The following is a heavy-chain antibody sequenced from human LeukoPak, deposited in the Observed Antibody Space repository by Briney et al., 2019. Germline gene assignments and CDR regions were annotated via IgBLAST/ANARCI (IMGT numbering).Heavy chain of an antibody. CDR1: GFTFSSYA. D-gene: IGHD1-26*01. CDR2: ISYDGSNK. V-gene: IGHV3-30-3*01. J-gene: IGHJ3*02. CDR3: ARYRARAEIGVGVNRVAFDI. Sequence: PGGSLRLSCAASGFTFSSYAMHWVRQAPGKGLEWVAVISYDGSNKYYADSVKGRFTISRDNSKNTLYLQMNSLRAEDTAVYYCARYRARAEIGVGVNRVAFDIWGQGTMVTVSS.